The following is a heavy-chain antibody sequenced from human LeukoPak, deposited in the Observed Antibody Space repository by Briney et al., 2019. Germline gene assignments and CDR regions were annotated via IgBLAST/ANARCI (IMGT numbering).Heavy chain of an antibody. J-gene: IGHJ4*02. Sequence: SVKVSCKASGGTFSSYAISWVRQAPGQGLEWMGGIIPIFGTANYAQKFQGRVTITADESTSTAYMELSSLRSEDTAVYYCARVYYYDSSGYPGQPLWGQGTLVTVSS. V-gene: IGHV1-69*13. D-gene: IGHD3-22*01. CDR1: GGTFSSYA. CDR3: ARVYYYDSSGYPGQPL. CDR2: IIPIFGTA.